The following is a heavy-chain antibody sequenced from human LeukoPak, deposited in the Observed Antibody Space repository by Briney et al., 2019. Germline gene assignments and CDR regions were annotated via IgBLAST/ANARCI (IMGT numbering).Heavy chain of an antibody. D-gene: IGHD3-10*01. CDR2: LYSDGRT. Sequence: GGSLRLSCAASGFTVSGNYMSWVRQAPGKGLDWVSVLYSDGRTFYADSVRARFTISRDNSKNTLYLQMRSLRAEDTAVYYCARLRDSVAFDVWGQGTMVAVSS. V-gene: IGHV3-53*01. CDR1: GFTVSGNY. CDR3: ARLRDSVAFDV. J-gene: IGHJ3*01.